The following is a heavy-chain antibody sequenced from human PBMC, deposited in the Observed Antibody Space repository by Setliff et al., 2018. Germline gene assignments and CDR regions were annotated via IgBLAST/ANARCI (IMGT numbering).Heavy chain of an antibody. CDR1: GGSISSGDAS. CDR3: TVYNTGSSKDHY. V-gene: IGHV4-30-2*03. D-gene: IGHD2-8*02. CDR2: IYYSGST. Sequence: PSETLSLTCAASGGSISSGDASWSWIRQPPGKGLEWIGSIYYSGSTNYNPSLKSRVTISLDTSRNQFSLKLRSVTAADTALYYCTVYNTGSSKDHYWGQGTPVTVSS. J-gene: IGHJ4*02.